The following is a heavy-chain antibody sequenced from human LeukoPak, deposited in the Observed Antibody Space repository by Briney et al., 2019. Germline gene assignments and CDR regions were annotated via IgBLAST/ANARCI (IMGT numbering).Heavy chain of an antibody. CDR1: GFTFGTYA. D-gene: IGHD5-12*01. J-gene: IGHJ5*01. CDR3: AKDGLRGYDFGS. CDR2: ISNAAGTT. Sequence: GGSLRLSCATSGFTFGTYAMSWVRQGPGKGLEWVARISNAAGTTNYADSVRGRFTISRDNSQNTLYLQMSSLRVEDTAEYYCAKDGLRGYDFGSWGQGTLVIVSS. V-gene: IGHV3-23*01.